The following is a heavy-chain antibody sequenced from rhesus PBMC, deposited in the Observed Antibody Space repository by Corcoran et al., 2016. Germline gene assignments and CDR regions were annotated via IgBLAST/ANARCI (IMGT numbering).Heavy chain of an antibody. CDR1: GYTFTSSY. Sequence: QVQLVQSGAEVKKPGTSVKLSCKASGYTFTSSYINWVRQAPGQVLEWMGWITPIHGNTDYAQKFQGRVTMTRDTSTTTAYMELNSLRSEDTAIYYCARGRLEPLDYWGQGVLVTVSS. V-gene: IGHV1-200*01. CDR3: ARGRLEPLDY. CDR2: ITPIHGNT. D-gene: IGHD1-26*01. J-gene: IGHJ4*01.